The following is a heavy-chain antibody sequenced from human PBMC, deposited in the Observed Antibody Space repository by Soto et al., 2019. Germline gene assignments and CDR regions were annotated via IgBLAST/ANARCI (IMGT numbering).Heavy chain of an antibody. Sequence: WASVKVSCKASGGTFSSYAISWVRQAPGQGLEWMGRIIPFIGTANYAQKFQGRVTITADESTSTAYMELSSLRSEDTAVYYCARIAAAGSPLGYWGQGTLVTVSS. J-gene: IGHJ4*02. CDR3: ARIAAAGSPLGY. CDR1: GGTFSSYA. V-gene: IGHV1-69*11. CDR2: IIPFIGTA. D-gene: IGHD6-13*01.